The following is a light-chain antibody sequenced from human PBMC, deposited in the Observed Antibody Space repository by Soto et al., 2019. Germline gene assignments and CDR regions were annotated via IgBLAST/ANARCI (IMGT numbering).Light chain of an antibody. CDR2: SAS. CDR1: QSISRY. V-gene: IGKV1-39*01. Sequence: DIQMTQSPWSLSASVGDGVTVTCRAGQSISRYLNWYQQRPGKAPNLLIYSASSLQTGVPSRFSGSGSGTDFTLTITNLQPEDFATYYCQQSYNGPFTFGPGTKVDIK. CDR3: QQSYNGPFT. J-gene: IGKJ3*01.